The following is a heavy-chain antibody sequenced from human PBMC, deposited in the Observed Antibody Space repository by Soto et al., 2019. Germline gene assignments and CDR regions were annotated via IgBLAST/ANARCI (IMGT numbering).Heavy chain of an antibody. CDR2: IIPIFGTA. CDR3: ARNQHYYDSSGALEI. Sequence: GASVKVSCKASGGTFSSYAISWVRQAPGQGLEWMGGIIPIFGTANYAQKFQGRVTITADESTSTAYMELSSLRSEDTAVYYCARNQHYYDSSGALEIWGQGTLVTVSS. CDR1: GGTFSSYA. V-gene: IGHV1-69*13. D-gene: IGHD3-22*01. J-gene: IGHJ4*02.